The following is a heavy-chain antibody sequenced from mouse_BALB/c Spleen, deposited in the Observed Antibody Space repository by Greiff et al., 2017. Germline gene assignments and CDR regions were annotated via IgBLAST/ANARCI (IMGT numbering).Heavy chain of an antibody. CDR2: ISYDGSN. Sequence: DVQLQESGPGLVKPSQSLSLTCSVTGYSITSGYYWNWIRQFPGNKLEWMGYISYDGSNNYNPSLKNRISITRDTSKNQFFLKLNSVTTEDTATYYCATGTFAYWGQGTLVTVSA. CDR3: ATGTFAY. D-gene: IGHD4-1*01. CDR1: GYSITSGYY. J-gene: IGHJ3*01. V-gene: IGHV3-6*02.